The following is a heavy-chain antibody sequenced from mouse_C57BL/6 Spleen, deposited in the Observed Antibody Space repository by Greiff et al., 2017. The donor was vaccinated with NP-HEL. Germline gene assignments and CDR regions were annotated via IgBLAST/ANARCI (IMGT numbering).Heavy chain of an antibody. J-gene: IGHJ4*01. CDR3: ARHEGSATGIYYAMDY. D-gene: IGHD4-1*02. Sequence: VQLQQSGAELVKPGASVKLSCKASGYTFTEYTIHWVKQRAGQGLEWIGWIYPGSGSIKYNEKFKDKATLTAAKSSSTVYIELSRFTSEESAVYFCARHEGSATGIYYAMDYWGQGTSVTVSS. CDR1: GYTFTEYT. CDR2: IYPGSGSI. V-gene: IGHV1-62-2*01.